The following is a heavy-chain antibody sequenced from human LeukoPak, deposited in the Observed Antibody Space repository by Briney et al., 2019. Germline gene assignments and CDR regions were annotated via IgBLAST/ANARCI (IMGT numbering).Heavy chain of an antibody. V-gene: IGHV4-39*07. J-gene: IGHJ4*02. CDR1: GVSISSSNSY. CDR3: AILRLTLANYYDFWSGYSGVRDSYYFDY. D-gene: IGHD3-3*01. Sequence: SETLSLTCTVSGVSISSSNSYWGWIRQPPGKGLEWIGSIYYSGSTYYNPSLKSRVTISVDTSKNQFSLKLSSVTAADTAVYYCAILRLTLANYYDFWSGYSGVRDSYYFDYWGQGTLVTVSS. CDR2: IYYSGST.